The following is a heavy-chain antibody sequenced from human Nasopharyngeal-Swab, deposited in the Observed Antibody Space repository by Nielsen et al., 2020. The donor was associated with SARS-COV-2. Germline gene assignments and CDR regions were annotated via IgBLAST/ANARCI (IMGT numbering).Heavy chain of an antibody. D-gene: IGHD3-10*01. CDR3: ARGGYYGSGSYQN. CDR2: IYYSGST. CDR1: GGSISSGGYY. J-gene: IGHJ4*02. V-gene: IGHV4-31*03. Sequence: SETLSLTCTVSGGSISSGGYYWSWIRQHPGKGLEWIGYIYYSGSTDYHPSLKGRVTIAVDTSKKLFTLKLSSVTAADTAVDCCARGGYYGSGSYQNWGQGTLVTVSS.